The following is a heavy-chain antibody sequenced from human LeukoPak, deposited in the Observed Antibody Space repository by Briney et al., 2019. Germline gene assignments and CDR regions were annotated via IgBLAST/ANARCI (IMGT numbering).Heavy chain of an antibody. D-gene: IGHD5-12*01. J-gene: IGHJ4*02. CDR1: GFTFSTHG. CDR3: ARDIGNSGCNLDY. CDR2: IWHDGGRK. V-gene: IGHV3-33*01. Sequence: GGSLRLSCVVSGFTFSTHGFHWVRQAPGKGLEWVSLIWHDGGRKEYADSVRGRFTISRDNSNLYLQMNSLRAEDTAIYYCARDIGNSGCNLDYGGQGTPVTVSS.